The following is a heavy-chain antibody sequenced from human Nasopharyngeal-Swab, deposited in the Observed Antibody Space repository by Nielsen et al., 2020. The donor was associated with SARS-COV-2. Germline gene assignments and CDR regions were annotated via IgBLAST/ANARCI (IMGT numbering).Heavy chain of an antibody. CDR2: IKQDGSEK. V-gene: IGHV3-7*01. CDR3: ARDRWYLGY. CDR1: TFTFSSYW. D-gene: IGHD4-23*01. Sequence: GESLKISCAASTFTFSSYWMSWVRQAPGKGLEWVANIKQDGSEKYYVDSVKGRFTISRDNAKNSLYLQMNSLRAEDTAVYYCARDRWYLGYWGQGTLVTVSS. J-gene: IGHJ4*02.